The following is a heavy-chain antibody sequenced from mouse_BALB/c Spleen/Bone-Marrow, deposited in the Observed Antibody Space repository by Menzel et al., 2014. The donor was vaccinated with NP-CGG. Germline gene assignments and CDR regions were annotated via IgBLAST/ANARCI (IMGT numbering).Heavy chain of an antibody. V-gene: IGHV14-3*02. Sequence: EVQLQESGADLVKPGASVKLSCTASGFNIKDTYMHWVKQRPEQGLEWIGRIDPANGNTKYDPKFQGKATITADTSSNTAYLQLSSLTSEDTAVYYCARGDCYGGSFFAYWGQGTLVTVSA. CDR3: ARGDCYGGSFFAY. CDR1: GFNIKDTY. D-gene: IGHD1-1*01. J-gene: IGHJ3*01. CDR2: IDPANGNT.